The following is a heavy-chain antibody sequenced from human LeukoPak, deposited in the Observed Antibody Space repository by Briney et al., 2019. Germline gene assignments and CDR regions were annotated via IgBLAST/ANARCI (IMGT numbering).Heavy chain of an antibody. CDR1: GGSISSYY. V-gene: IGHV4-59*01. Sequence: SETLSLTCTVSGGSISSYYWNWIRQPPGKGLEWLGYIHYSGSTKYNPSLESRVTISLDTAKNQFSLGLSSLTAADTAVYYCARGEGQAVSAFDYWGQGMLVTVSS. J-gene: IGHJ4*02. CDR3: ARGEGQAVSAFDY. D-gene: IGHD2-21*02. CDR2: IHYSGST.